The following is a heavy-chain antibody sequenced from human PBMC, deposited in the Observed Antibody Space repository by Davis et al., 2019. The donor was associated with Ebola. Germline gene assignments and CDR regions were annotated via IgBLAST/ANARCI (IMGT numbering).Heavy chain of an antibody. CDR3: ARVDSSGSPDY. V-gene: IGHV1-3*01. Sequence: KFQGRVTITRDTSASTAYMELSSLRSEDTAVYYCARVDSSGSPDYWGQGTLVTVSS. J-gene: IGHJ4*02. D-gene: IGHD3-22*01.